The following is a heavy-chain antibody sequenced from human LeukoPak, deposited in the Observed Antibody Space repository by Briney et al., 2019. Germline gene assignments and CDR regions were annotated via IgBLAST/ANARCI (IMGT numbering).Heavy chain of an antibody. Sequence: GASVKVSCKASGYTFTGYFMHWVRQAPGQGLEWMGWINPNSGGTNYAQKFQGRVTMTRDTSISTAYMELSRLRSDDTAVYYCARGYCSGGGCYHIDYWGQGTLVTVSP. J-gene: IGHJ4*02. CDR1: GYTFTGYF. CDR2: INPNSGGT. CDR3: ARGYCSGGGCYHIDY. V-gene: IGHV1-2*02. D-gene: IGHD2-15*01.